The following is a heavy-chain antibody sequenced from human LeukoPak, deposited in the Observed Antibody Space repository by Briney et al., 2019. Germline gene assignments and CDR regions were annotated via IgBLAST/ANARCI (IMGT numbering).Heavy chain of an antibody. CDR2: IYSGGST. J-gene: IGHJ4*02. D-gene: IGHD3-22*01. CDR1: GFTLSSNY. Sequence: PGGSLRLSCAASGFTLSSNYMSGVRQAPGKGREWVSVIYSGGSTYYADSVKGRFTISRDNSKNTLYLQMNSLRAEDTAVYYCARGPNYDSSGDFDYWGQGTLVTVSS. V-gene: IGHV3-66*01. CDR3: ARGPNYDSSGDFDY.